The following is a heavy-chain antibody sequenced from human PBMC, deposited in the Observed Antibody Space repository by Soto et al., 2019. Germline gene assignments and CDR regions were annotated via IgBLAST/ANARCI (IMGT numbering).Heavy chain of an antibody. CDR2: IIPILGIA. D-gene: IGHD2-8*01. V-gene: IGHV1-69*02. Sequence: ASVKVSCKASGGTFSSYTISWVRQAPGQGLEWMGRIIPILGIANYAQKFQGRVTITADKSTSTAYMELSSLRSEDTAVYYCATLTGYAIPGRVDPWGQGTLVTVSS. CDR1: GGTFSSYT. J-gene: IGHJ5*02. CDR3: ATLTGYAIPGRVDP.